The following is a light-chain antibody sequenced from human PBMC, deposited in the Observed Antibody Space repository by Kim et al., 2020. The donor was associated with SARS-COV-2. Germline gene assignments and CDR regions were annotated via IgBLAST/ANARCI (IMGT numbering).Light chain of an antibody. V-gene: IGLV3-19*01. Sequence: SSELTQDPAVSVALGQTVKITCRGDSLRNYYASWYQQKPGQAPILVFYGKNNRPSGIPHRFSGSSSRDTATLTITGTQAEDEADCYCNSRDSSGVVFGGGTKVTVL. CDR3: NSRDSSGVV. CDR2: GKN. J-gene: IGLJ2*01. CDR1: SLRNYY.